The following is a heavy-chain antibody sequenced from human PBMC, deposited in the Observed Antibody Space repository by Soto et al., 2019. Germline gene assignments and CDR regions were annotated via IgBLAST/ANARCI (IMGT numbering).Heavy chain of an antibody. Sequence: EVQLLESGGGLVQPGGSLRLSCAASGFTFSSYAMSWVRQAPGTGLEWVSAISGSGGSTYSADSVKGRFTISRDNSKNTLYLKMNSLRAEDTAVYYCVGTSSEWDYWGQGTLVTVSS. D-gene: IGHD1-26*01. CDR2: ISGSGGST. J-gene: IGHJ4*02. CDR1: GFTFSSYA. CDR3: VGTSSEWDY. V-gene: IGHV3-23*01.